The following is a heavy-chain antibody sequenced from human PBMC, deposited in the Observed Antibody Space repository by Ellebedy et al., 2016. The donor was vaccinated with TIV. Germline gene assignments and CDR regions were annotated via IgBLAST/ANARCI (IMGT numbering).Heavy chain of an antibody. Sequence: GESLKISCKGSGYTFTSFWIGWVRQMPGEGLEWMGIITPGDSDIRYSPSFQGQVTISADKSISTAYLQWSSLKASDTAIYYCARHKSGSFRSAFDIWGQGTMVTVSS. J-gene: IGHJ3*02. D-gene: IGHD1-26*01. V-gene: IGHV5-51*01. CDR3: ARHKSGSFRSAFDI. CDR1: GYTFTSFW. CDR2: ITPGDSDI.